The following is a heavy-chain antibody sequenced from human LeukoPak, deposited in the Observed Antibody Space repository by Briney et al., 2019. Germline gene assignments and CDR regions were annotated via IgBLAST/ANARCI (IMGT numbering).Heavy chain of an antibody. CDR3: ATGRDCSGGSCYSVY. CDR1: GFTFSSYS. Sequence: GGSLRLSCAASGFTFSSYSMNWVRQAPGKGLEWVSSISGSNSYIYYADSMKGRFTISRDNAKNSLYLQMNSLRAEDTAVYYCATGRDCSGGSCYSVYWGQGTLVTVSS. D-gene: IGHD2-15*01. CDR2: ISGSNSYI. J-gene: IGHJ4*02. V-gene: IGHV3-21*01.